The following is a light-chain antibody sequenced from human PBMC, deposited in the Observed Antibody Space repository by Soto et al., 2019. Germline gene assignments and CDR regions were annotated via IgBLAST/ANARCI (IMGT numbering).Light chain of an antibody. V-gene: IGLV2-14*01. CDR2: EVS. CDR3: SSYTSSSTRV. CDR1: SSDVGGYNY. J-gene: IGLJ3*02. Sequence: SALTQPASVSGSPGQSITISCTGTSSDVGGYNYVSWYQQHPGKAPKLMIYEVSNRPSGVSNRFSGSKSGNTASLTISVLQAEDEADYYCSSYTSSSTRVFGGGTKLTVL.